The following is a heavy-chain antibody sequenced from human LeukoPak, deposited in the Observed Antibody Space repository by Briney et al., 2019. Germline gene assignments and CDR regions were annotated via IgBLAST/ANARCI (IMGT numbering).Heavy chain of an antibody. D-gene: IGHD3-10*01. CDR3: ARDPWVGEYGAFDI. Sequence: GGTLRLSCAASGFTFSTYAMTWVRQAPGKGLEWVAFIRYDGSNKYYADSVKGRFTISRDNSKNTLYLQMSSLRAEDTALYYCARDPWVGEYGAFDIWGQGTMVTVSS. CDR1: GFTFSTYA. J-gene: IGHJ3*02. CDR2: IRYDGSNK. V-gene: IGHV3-30*02.